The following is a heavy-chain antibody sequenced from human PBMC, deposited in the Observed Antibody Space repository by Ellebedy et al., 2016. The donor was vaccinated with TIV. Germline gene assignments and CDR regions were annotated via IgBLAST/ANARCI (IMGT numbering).Heavy chain of an antibody. CDR1: GYTFTSYG. J-gene: IGHJ4*02. D-gene: IGHD6-13*01. CDR3: ARDSAAAGDEGFDY. Sequence: AASVKVSCKASGYTFTSYGISWVRQAPGHGLEWMGRIIPILGIVNYAQKFQGRVTIMVDKSTSTAYMELSSLRSEDTAVYYCARDSAAAGDEGFDYWGQGTLVTVSS. V-gene: IGHV1-69*04. CDR2: IIPILGIV.